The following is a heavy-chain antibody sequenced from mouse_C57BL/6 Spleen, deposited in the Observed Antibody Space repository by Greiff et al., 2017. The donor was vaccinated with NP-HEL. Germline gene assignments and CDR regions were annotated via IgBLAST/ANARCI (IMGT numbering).Heavy chain of an antibody. CDR3: ARYSNLYAMDY. J-gene: IGHJ4*01. V-gene: IGHV1-64*01. CDR1: GYTFTSYW. Sequence: QVQLQQPGAELVKPGASVKLSCKASGYTFTSYWMHWVKQRPGQGLEWIGMIHPNSGSTDYNEKFKSKATLTVDKSSSTAYMQLSSLTSEDSAVYYCARYSNLYAMDYWGQGTSVTVSS. CDR2: IHPNSGST. D-gene: IGHD2-5*01.